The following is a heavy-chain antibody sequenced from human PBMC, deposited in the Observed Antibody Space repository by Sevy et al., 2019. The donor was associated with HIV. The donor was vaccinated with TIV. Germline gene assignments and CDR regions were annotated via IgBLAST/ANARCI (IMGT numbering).Heavy chain of an antibody. CDR2: IYYSGSR. CDR1: GGSIRSSHW. V-gene: IGHV4-4*02. D-gene: IGHD3-10*01. Sequence: SETLSLTCAVSGGSIRSSHWWSWVRQSPGKGLEWIGEIYYSGSRNYNPSLKGRLTISVDTSNNLFSLRLSSVTAADTAVYYCASEEYFSGSGTYGYGMDVWGQGTTVTVSS. CDR3: ASEEYFSGSGTYGYGMDV. J-gene: IGHJ6*02.